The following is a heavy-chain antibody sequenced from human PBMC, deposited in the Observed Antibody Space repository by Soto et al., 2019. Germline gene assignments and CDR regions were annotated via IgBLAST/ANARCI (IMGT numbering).Heavy chain of an antibody. J-gene: IGHJ3*02. Sequence: ASVKVSCKASGGTFSSYTISWVRQAPGQGLEWMGRIIPILGIANYAQKFQGRVTITADKSTSTAYMELSSLRSEDTAVYYCARHSGSLHAFDIWGQGTMVTVSS. D-gene: IGHD1-26*01. CDR1: GGTFSSYT. CDR3: ARHSGSLHAFDI. CDR2: IIPILGIA. V-gene: IGHV1-69*02.